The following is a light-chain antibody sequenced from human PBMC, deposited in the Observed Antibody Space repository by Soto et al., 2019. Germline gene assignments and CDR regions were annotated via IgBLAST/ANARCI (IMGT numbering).Light chain of an antibody. CDR3: QQYGSSRWT. V-gene: IGKV3-20*01. CDR2: GGS. Sequence: EIVLTQSPGTLSLSPGERATLSCRASQSVSSSYLAWYQQKPGQAPRLLIYGGSSRATGIPDRFSGSGSGTDFTLTISRLEPEDFAVYYCQQYGSSRWTFGQGTKVEIK. CDR1: QSVSSSY. J-gene: IGKJ1*01.